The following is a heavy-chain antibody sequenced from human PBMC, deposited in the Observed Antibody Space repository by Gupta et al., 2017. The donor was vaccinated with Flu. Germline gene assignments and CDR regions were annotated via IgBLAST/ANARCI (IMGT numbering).Heavy chain of an antibody. CDR2: IRSNGGST. CDR1: GFPFSRYA. Sequence: EVQLVESGGGLVQPGGSLSISCAASGFPFSRYAMPWARQAPGKGLEYVSAIRSNGGSTYYANSVKGRCTISRDNSKNTLYLQMGSLRAEDMAVYYCARARSYGSGSYRPYYFDYWGQGTLVTVSS. J-gene: IGHJ4*02. V-gene: IGHV3-64*01. CDR3: ARARSYGSGSYRPYYFDY. D-gene: IGHD3-10*01.